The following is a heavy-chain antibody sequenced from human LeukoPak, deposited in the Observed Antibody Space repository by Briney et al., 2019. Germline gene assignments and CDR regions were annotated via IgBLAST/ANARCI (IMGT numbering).Heavy chain of an antibody. CDR3: AKEDCGVDCSTFDN. D-gene: IGHD2-21*02. J-gene: IGHJ4*02. CDR2: ISGSGGTT. Sequence: GTSLRLSCAASGFTFSRYAMSWVRQAPGKGLEWVSAISGSGGTTYYADSVKGRFTISRDNSKSTLYLQMNSLRAEDTAVYYCAKEDCGVDCSTFDNWGQGTLVTVSS. V-gene: IGHV3-23*01. CDR1: GFTFSRYA.